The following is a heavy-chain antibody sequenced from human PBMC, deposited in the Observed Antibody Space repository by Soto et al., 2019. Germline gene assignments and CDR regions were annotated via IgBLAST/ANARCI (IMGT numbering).Heavy chain of an antibody. J-gene: IGHJ5*02. CDR3: AREIITMVRGVDNWFDP. V-gene: IGHV3-53*01. Sequence: GGSLRLSCAASGFTVSSNYMSWVRQAPGKGLEWASVIYSGGSTYYADSVKGRFTISRDNSKNTLYLQMNSLRAEDTAVYYCAREIITMVRGVDNWFDPWGQGTLVTVS. CDR1: GFTVSSNY. D-gene: IGHD3-10*01. CDR2: IYSGGST.